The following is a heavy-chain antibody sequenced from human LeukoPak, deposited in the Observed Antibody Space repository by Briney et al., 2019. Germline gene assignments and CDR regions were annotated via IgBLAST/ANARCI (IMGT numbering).Heavy chain of an antibody. CDR2: ISGSGGSA. Sequence: PGGSLRLSCAASGFTFSSYAMSWVRQAPGKGLEWVSAISGSGGSAYYADSVKGRFTVSRDNSKNTLYLQMNSLRAEDTAVYYCAKDGGYCYDGSCYYSWGQGTLVTVSS. CDR3: AKDGGYCYDGSCYYS. V-gene: IGHV3-23*01. D-gene: IGHD2-15*01. CDR1: GFTFSSYA. J-gene: IGHJ4*02.